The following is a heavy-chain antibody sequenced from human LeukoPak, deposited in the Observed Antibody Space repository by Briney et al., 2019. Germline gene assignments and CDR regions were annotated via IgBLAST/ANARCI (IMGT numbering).Heavy chain of an antibody. CDR3: AKGGYDYVEIGYFDY. Sequence: AGGSLRLSCAASGFSFSNYAMNWVRQAPGKGLEWVSLIVASSGATFYADSVKGRFTISRDKSKNTLYPQMKSLRAEDTAVYYCAKGGYDYVEIGYFDYWGQGALVTVSS. J-gene: IGHJ4*03. CDR1: GFSFSNYA. CDR2: IVASSGAT. D-gene: IGHD5-12*01. V-gene: IGHV3-23*01.